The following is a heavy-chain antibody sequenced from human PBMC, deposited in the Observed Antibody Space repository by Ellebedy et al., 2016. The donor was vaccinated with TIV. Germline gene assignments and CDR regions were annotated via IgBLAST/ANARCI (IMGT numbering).Heavy chain of an antibody. CDR3: ASESLGYCGGGSCSGDY. J-gene: IGHJ4*02. D-gene: IGHD2-15*01. CDR2: INHSGST. Sequence: GSLRLXXTVSGGSISGYYWSWIRQPPGKGLEWIGEINHSGSTNYNPSLKSRVTISVDTSKNQFSLKLSSVTAADTAVYYCASESLGYCGGGSCSGDYWGQGTLVTVSS. V-gene: IGHV4-34*01. CDR1: GGSISGYY.